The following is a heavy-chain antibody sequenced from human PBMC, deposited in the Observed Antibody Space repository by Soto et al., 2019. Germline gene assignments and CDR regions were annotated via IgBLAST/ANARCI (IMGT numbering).Heavy chain of an antibody. J-gene: IGHJ4*02. Sequence: EVQLVESGGGLVKPGGSLRLSCAASGFTFSSYSMNWVRQAPGKGLEWVSSISSSSSYIYYADSVKGRFTISRDNAKNSLYLQMNSLRAEDTAVYYCARGSNDYIWGSYPDDYWGQGPLVTVSS. CDR2: ISSSSSYI. CDR1: GFTFSSYS. D-gene: IGHD3-16*02. CDR3: ARGSNDYIWGSYPDDY. V-gene: IGHV3-21*01.